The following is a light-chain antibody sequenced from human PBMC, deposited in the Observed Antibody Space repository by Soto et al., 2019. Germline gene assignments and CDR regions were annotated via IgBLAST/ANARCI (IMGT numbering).Light chain of an antibody. CDR1: QSVSSSS. Sequence: EIVVTQSPGTLSLSPGERATLSCRASQSVSSSSLAWYQQKPGQAPRLLIYGASSRATGIPERFSGSGSGTDFTLTISRLEPEDFAVYYCQQYGSSPWTFGQGTKVEIK. CDR2: GAS. CDR3: QQYGSSPWT. V-gene: IGKV3-20*01. J-gene: IGKJ1*01.